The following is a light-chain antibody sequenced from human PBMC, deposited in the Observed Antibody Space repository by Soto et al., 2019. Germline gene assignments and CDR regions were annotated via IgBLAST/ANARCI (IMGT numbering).Light chain of an antibody. CDR1: QGISNY. CDR3: QKYNSAPAWT. J-gene: IGKJ1*01. CDR2: AAS. V-gene: IGKV1-27*01. Sequence: DIQITQSPSSLSASVADRVTITGRASQGISNYLAWYQQKPGKVPKLLIYAASTLQSGVPSRFSGSGSGTDFTLTISSLQPEDVATYYCQKYNSAPAWTFGQGTKVDIK.